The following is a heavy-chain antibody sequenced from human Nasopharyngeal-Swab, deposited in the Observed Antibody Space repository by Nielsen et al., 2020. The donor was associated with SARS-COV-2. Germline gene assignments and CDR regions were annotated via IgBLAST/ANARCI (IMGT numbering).Heavy chain of an antibody. J-gene: IGHJ6*02. Sequence: GESLKISCAASGFTFSSYSMNWVRQAPGKGLEWVSYISSSSTIYYADSVKGRFTISRDNAKNSLYLQMNSLRDEDTAVYYCARDEPTGYYYYGMDVWGQGTTVTVSS. D-gene: IGHD1-1*01. CDR1: GFTFSSYS. CDR3: ARDEPTGYYYYGMDV. CDR2: ISSSSTI. V-gene: IGHV3-48*02.